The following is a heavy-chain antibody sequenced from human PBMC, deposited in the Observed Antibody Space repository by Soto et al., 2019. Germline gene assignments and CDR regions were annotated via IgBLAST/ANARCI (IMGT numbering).Heavy chain of an antibody. V-gene: IGHV1-69*06. Sequence: SVKVSCKVSGSRFSNYVISWVRQAPGHGLEWLGRIIPIFNSTKYAQSFQGRVTITADKSTSTASLELSSLRSDDTAVYYCAREGRGKKAGYNGLVSLGYWGQGTLVRVSS. J-gene: IGHJ4*02. CDR2: IIPIFNST. CDR1: GSRFSNYV. D-gene: IGHD2-2*02. CDR3: AREGRGKKAGYNGLVSLGY.